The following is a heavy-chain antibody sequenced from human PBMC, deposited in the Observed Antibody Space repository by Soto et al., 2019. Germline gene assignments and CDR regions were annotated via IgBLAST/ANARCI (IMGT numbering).Heavy chain of an antibody. CDR2: IYWDDDK. D-gene: IGHD2-15*01. Sequence: SGPTLVNPTQTLTLTCSFSGFSLSTTGVAVGWILQPPGKALEWLALIYWDDDKRYSPSLKSRLTITKDTSRNQVVLRMTNMDPVETATYYCEHFRGGPHYFDSWGQGTLVTVS. CDR3: EHFRGGPHYFDS. J-gene: IGHJ4*02. CDR1: GFSLSTTGVA. V-gene: IGHV2-5*02.